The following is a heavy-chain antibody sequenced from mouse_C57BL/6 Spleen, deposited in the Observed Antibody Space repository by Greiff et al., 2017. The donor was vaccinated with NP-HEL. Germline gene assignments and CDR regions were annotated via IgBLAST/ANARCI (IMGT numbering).Heavy chain of an antibody. Sequence: VQLQQSGPGLVQPSQSLSITCTVSGFSLTSYGVHWVRQSPGKGLEWLGVIWSGGSTDYNAAFISRLCISTDNSKSQVFFKMNSLQADDTAIYYCARNWRGSSHWYFDVWGTGTTVTVSS. V-gene: IGHV2-2*01. CDR3: ARNWRGSSHWYFDV. CDR1: GFSLTSYG. CDR2: IWSGGST. D-gene: IGHD1-1*01. J-gene: IGHJ1*03.